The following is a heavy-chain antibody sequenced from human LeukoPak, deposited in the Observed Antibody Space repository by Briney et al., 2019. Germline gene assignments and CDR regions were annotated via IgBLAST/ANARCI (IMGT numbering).Heavy chain of an antibody. Sequence: PSETLSLTCTVSGGSISSSSYYWGWIRQPPGKGLEWIGSIYYSGSTYYNPSLKSRVTISVDTSKNQFSLKLSSVTAADTAVYYCARPAGSSSWGGLGYYFDYWGQGTLVTVSS. V-gene: IGHV4-39*01. D-gene: IGHD6-6*01. CDR1: GGSISSSSYY. CDR3: ARPAGSSSWGGLGYYFDY. J-gene: IGHJ4*02. CDR2: IYYSGST.